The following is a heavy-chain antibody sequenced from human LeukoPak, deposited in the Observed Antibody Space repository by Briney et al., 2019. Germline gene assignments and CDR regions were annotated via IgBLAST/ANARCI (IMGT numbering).Heavy chain of an antibody. CDR2: IYHSGST. Sequence: KCSQTRSPTCALSAGSISSSNWWSWVRQPTGKGLEWIGEIYHSGSTNYNPSLKSRVTISVDKSKNQFSLKLSSVTAADAAVYDCACRMVATIGVYGYGMDVWGKGTTVTVSS. J-gene: IGHJ6*04. V-gene: IGHV4-4*02. D-gene: IGHD5-12*01. CDR3: ACRMVATIGVYGYGMDV. CDR1: AGSISSSNW.